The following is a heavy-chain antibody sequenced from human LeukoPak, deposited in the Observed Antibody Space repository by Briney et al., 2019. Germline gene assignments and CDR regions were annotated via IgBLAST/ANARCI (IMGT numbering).Heavy chain of an antibody. Sequence: GGSLRLSCAASGFTFTSYSMNWVRQAPGKGLEWVSTISGGGGSTYHADSVKGRFTISRDNSKNTLYLQVNSLRAEDTAVYYCAKGGKWDVTPFDYWGQGTLVTVSS. J-gene: IGHJ4*02. CDR1: GFTFTSYS. V-gene: IGHV3-23*01. D-gene: IGHD1-26*01. CDR3: AKGGKWDVTPFDY. CDR2: ISGGGGST.